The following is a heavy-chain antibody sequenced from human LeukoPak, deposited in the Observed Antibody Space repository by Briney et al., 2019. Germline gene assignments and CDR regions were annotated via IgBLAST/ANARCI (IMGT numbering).Heavy chain of an antibody. J-gene: IGHJ2*01. V-gene: IGHV1-18*01. D-gene: IGHD2-15*01. CDR3: ARGRGCSGGSCYPYWYFDL. CDR1: GYTFTSYG. CDR2: ISAYNGNT. Sequence: ASVKVSCKASGYTFTSYGISWVRQAPGQGLEWMGWISAYNGNTNYAQKLQGRVTMTTDTSTSTAYMELRSLRSDDTAVYYCARGRGCSGGSCYPYWYFDLWGRGTLVTVSS.